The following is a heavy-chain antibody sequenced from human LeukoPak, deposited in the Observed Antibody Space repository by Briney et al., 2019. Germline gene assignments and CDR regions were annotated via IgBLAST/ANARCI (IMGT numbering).Heavy chain of an antibody. V-gene: IGHV3-48*01. Sequence: GGSLRLSCAASGFTFSSYSMNWVRQAPGKGLEWVSYISSSSSTIYYADSVKGRFTISRDNAKNSLYLQMNSLRAEDTAVYYCATSGSYYGEYNWFDPWGQGTLVTVSS. CDR2: ISSSSSTI. CDR3: ATSGSYYGEYNWFDP. J-gene: IGHJ5*02. D-gene: IGHD1-26*01. CDR1: GFTFSSYS.